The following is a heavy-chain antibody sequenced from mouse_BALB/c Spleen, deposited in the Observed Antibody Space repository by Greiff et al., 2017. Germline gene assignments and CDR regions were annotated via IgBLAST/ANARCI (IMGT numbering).Heavy chain of an antibody. CDR1: GFTFSSYA. D-gene: IGHD1-1*01. V-gene: IGHV5-6-5*01. Sequence: EVKLVESGGGLVKPGGSLKLSCAASGFTFSSYAMSWVRQTPEKRLEWVASISSGGSTYYPDSVKGRFTISRDNARNILYLQMSSLRSEDTAMYYCARLYYGSSSYYFDYWGQGTTLTVSS. CDR3: ARLYYGSSSYYFDY. J-gene: IGHJ2*01. CDR2: ISSGGST.